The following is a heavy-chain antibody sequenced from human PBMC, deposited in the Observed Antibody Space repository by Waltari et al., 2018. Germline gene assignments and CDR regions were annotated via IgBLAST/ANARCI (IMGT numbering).Heavy chain of an antibody. CDR1: GVSISSSSNY. V-gene: IGHV4-39*07. D-gene: IGHD3-10*01. CDR2: IYYSGST. Sequence: QLQLQESGPGLVKPSETLSLTCTFSGVSISSSSNYWGWIRQPPGKGLEWIGSIYYSGSTYYNPSLKSRVTISVDTSKNQFSLKLSSVTAADTAVYYCARIWLAYNWFDPWGQGTLVTVSS. J-gene: IGHJ5*02. CDR3: ARIWLAYNWFDP.